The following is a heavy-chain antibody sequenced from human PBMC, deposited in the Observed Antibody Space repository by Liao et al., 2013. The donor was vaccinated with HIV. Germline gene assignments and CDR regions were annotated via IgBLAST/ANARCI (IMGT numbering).Heavy chain of an antibody. CDR3: AREGSAFDF. V-gene: IGHV4-61*02. CDR2: IYSSGST. J-gene: IGHJ4*02. Sequence: QVQLQESGPGLVKPSQTLSLTCTVSGGSISSGFYYWNWIRQPAGKGLEWIGRIYSSGSTNYNPSLKSRVTLSVDTSKNQFSLKLTSVTAADTAVYYCAREGSAFDFWGQGTLVTVSS. CDR1: GGSISSGFYY.